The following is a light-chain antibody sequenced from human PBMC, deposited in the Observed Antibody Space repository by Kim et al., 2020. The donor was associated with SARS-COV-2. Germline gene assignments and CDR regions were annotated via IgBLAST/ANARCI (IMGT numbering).Light chain of an antibody. CDR1: SGSIASNY. J-gene: IGLJ2*01. V-gene: IGLV6-57*04. CDR3: QSYDSSNQVV. CDR2: EDN. Sequence: NFMLTQPHSASESPGKTVTISCTRSSGSIASNYVQWYQQRPGSAPTTVIYEDNQRPSGVPDRFSGSIESSSNSASLTISGLKTEDEVDYYCQSYDSSNQVVFGGGTQLTVL.